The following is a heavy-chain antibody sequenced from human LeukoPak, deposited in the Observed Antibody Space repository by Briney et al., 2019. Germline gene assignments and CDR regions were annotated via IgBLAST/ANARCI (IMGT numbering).Heavy chain of an antibody. J-gene: IGHJ4*02. CDR1: GYPFTGYY. CDR2: INPNSGGR. CDR3: ARKTTAMVNFDY. D-gene: IGHD5-18*01. Sequence: GPSVKVSCKASGYPFTGYYMHWVRQAPGQGLEWMGWINPNSGGRNYAQKFQGRVTMTRDTSISTAYMELSRLRSDDTAVYYCARKTTAMVNFDYWGQGTLVTVSS. V-gene: IGHV1-2*02.